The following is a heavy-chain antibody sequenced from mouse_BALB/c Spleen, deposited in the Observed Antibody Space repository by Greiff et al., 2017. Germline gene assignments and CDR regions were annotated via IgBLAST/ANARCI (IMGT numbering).Heavy chain of an antibody. CDR3: ASSYYGNSWFAY. CDR2: IDPENGNT. J-gene: IGHJ3*01. CDR1: GFNIKDYY. Sequence: DVKLVESGAELVRPGALVKLSCKASGFNIKDYYMHWVKQRPEQGLEWIGWIDPENGNTIYDPKFQGKASITADTSSNTAYLQLSSLTSEDTAVYYCASSYYGNSWFAYWGQGTLVTVSA. V-gene: IGHV14-1*02. D-gene: IGHD2-1*01.